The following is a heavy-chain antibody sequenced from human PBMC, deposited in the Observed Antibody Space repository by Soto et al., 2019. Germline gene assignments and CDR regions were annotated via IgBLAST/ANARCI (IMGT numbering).Heavy chain of an antibody. CDR2: IYHSGST. J-gene: IGHJ4*02. CDR1: GYSINSGYY. CDR3: ARESIAARGFDY. Sequence: PSETLSLTCAVSGYSINSGYYWGWIRQPPGKGLEWIGSIYHSGSTYYNPSLKSRVTISVDTSKNQFSLKLSSVTAADTAVYYCARESIAARGFDYWGQGTLVTVSS. D-gene: IGHD6-6*01. V-gene: IGHV4-38-2*02.